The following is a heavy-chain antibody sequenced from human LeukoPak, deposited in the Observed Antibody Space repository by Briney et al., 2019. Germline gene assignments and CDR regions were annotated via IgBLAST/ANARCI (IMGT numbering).Heavy chain of an antibody. Sequence: PSQTLSLTFTVSGGSISSGDYYWSWIRQPPGKGLEWIGYIYYSGSTYYNPSLKSRVTISVDTSKNQFSLKLSSVTAADTAVYYCASSSIAARNFDYWGQGTLVTVSS. J-gene: IGHJ4*02. D-gene: IGHD6-6*01. CDR1: GGSISSGDYY. CDR2: IYYSGST. V-gene: IGHV4-30-4*08. CDR3: ASSSIAARNFDY.